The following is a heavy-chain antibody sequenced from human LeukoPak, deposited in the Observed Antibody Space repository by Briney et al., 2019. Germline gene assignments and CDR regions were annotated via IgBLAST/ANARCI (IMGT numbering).Heavy chain of an antibody. CDR2: IYSGGST. Sequence: PGGSLRLSCAASGFTVSNNYMSWVRQAPGKGLEWVSVIYSGGSTYYADSVKGRFTISRDNSKNTLYLQMNSLTAEDTAMYYCARGSLGYNYGFDYWGQGTLVTVSS. J-gene: IGHJ4*02. V-gene: IGHV3-53*01. CDR3: ARGSLGYNYGFDY. CDR1: GFTVSNNY. D-gene: IGHD5-18*01.